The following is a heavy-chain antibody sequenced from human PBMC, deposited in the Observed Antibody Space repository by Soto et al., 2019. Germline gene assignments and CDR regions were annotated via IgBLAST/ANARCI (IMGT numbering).Heavy chain of an antibody. CDR1: GGSISSSSYY. J-gene: IGHJ4*02. V-gene: IGHV4-39*01. CDR2: IYYSGST. CDR3: ARLSYSGYDSEGFFDY. Sequence: QLQLQESGPGLVKPSETLSLTCTVSGGSISSSSYYWGWIRQPPGKGLEWIGSIYYSGSTYYNPSLKSRVTISVDTSKNQFSLKRSSVTAADTAVYYCARLSYSGYDSEGFFDYWGQGTLVTVSS. D-gene: IGHD5-12*01.